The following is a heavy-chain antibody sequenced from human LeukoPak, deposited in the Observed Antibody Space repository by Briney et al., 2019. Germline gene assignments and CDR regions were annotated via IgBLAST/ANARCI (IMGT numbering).Heavy chain of an antibody. D-gene: IGHD3-3*01. CDR3: EAYYDFWSGTSLGY. J-gene: IGHJ4*02. CDR2: GKSDGDTI. Sequence: GGSLRLSCAASGFTFSSYDMHWVRQAPGKGLEWVKGKSDGDTIDYAAPVKGRFTISRDDSKNTLYLQMNSLKTEDTAVYYCEAYYDFWSGTSLGYWGQGTLVTVSS. CDR1: GFTFSSYD. V-gene: IGHV3-15*01.